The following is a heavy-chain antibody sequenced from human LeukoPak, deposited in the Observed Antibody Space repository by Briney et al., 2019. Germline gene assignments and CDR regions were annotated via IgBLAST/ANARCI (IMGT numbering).Heavy chain of an antibody. Sequence: SETLSLTCTVSGVSTSSYYWSWIRQPAGKGLEWIGRIYSGKTNYNPSLMSRVTMSVDTSKNQLSLKQFSVTAADTAVYYCARDQGWVLGSLISNAFDIWGQGTTVTVSS. CDR2: IYSGKT. CDR1: GVSTSSYY. V-gene: IGHV4-4*07. J-gene: IGHJ3*02. D-gene: IGHD3-22*01. CDR3: ARDQGWVLGSLISNAFDI.